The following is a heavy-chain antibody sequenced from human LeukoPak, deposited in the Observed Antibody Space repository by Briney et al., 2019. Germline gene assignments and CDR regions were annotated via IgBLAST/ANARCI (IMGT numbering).Heavy chain of an antibody. CDR1: GGSISSYY. V-gene: IGHV4-59*01. CDR3: ARVSKTGTTSYWFDP. CDR2: IYYSGST. J-gene: IGHJ5*02. Sequence: SETLSLTCTVSGGSISSYYWSWIRQPPGKGLEWIGYIYYSGSTNYNPSLLSRVTISVDTSKNQFSLQLTSVTAADTAVYFCARVSKTGTTSYWFDPWGQGTLVTVSS. D-gene: IGHD1-7*01.